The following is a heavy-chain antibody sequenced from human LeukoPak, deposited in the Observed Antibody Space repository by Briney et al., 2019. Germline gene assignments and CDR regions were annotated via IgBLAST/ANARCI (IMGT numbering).Heavy chain of an antibody. D-gene: IGHD5-24*01. CDR3: ARRDQAIDY. CDR1: DGSVSSVGYY. V-gene: IGHV4-39*01. J-gene: IGHJ4*02. CDR2: IYYSGTT. Sequence: SETLSLTCTVSDGSVSSVGYYWGWIRQPPGRGLEWIGSIYYSGTTNYNPSLASRVTIFVDTSKNQFSLRLSSVTAADTAVYYCARRDQAIDYWGQGTLVTVSS.